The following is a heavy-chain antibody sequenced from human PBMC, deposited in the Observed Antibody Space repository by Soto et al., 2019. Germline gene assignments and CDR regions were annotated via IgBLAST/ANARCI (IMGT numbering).Heavy chain of an antibody. J-gene: IGHJ5*02. V-gene: IGHV4-34*01. Sequence: SETLSLTCAVYGGSFSGYYWSWIRQPPGKGLEWIGEINHSGSTNYNPSLKSRVTISVDTSKNQFSLKLSSVTAADTAVYYCARGLYPGSSSSWYGNWFDPWGQGTLVTVSS. D-gene: IGHD6-13*01. CDR1: GGSFSGYY. CDR2: INHSGST. CDR3: ARGLYPGSSSSWYGNWFDP.